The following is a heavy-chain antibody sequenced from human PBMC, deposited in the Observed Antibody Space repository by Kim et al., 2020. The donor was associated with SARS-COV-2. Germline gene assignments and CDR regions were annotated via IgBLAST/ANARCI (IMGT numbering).Heavy chain of an antibody. CDR1: GGSISSYY. J-gene: IGHJ2*01. CDR3: ARGNLPISRGRTPVTYGGWYFDL. V-gene: IGHV4-59*13. D-gene: IGHD4-17*01. Sequence: SETLSLTCTVSGGSISSYYWSWIRQPPGKGLEWIGYIYYSGSTNYNPSLKSRVTISVDTSKNHFSLKLSSVTAADTAVYYCARGNLPISRGRTPVTYGGWYFDLWGRGTLVTVSS. CDR2: IYYSGST.